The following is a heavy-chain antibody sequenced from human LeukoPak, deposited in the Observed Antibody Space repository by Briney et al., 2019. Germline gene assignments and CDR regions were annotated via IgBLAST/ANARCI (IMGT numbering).Heavy chain of an antibody. D-gene: IGHD1-26*01. CDR2: IYYSGST. J-gene: IGHJ6*02. V-gene: IGHV4-59*01. CDR3: ARVPRLSGSYYGNYYYSMDV. CDR1: GGSISSYY. Sequence: SETLSLTCTVSGGSISSYYWSWIRQPPGKGLEWIGYIYYSGSTNYNPSLKSRVTISVDTSKNQFSLKLSSVTAADTAVYYCARVPRLSGSYYGNYYYSMDVWGQGTTVTVSS.